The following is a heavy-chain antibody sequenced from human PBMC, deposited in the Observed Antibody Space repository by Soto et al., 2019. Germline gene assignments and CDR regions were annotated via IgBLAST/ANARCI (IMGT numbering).Heavy chain of an antibody. CDR2: ISAYNGNT. V-gene: IGHV1-18*01. CDR1: GYTFTSYG. Sequence: AASVKVSCKASGYTFTSYGLSWVRQAPGQGLEWMGWISAYNGNTNYAQKLQGRVTMTTDTSTSTAYMELRSLRSDDTAVYYCAREGAYCGGDCYFVTWGQGTLVTVSS. CDR3: AREGAYCGGDCYFVT. J-gene: IGHJ5*02. D-gene: IGHD2-21*02.